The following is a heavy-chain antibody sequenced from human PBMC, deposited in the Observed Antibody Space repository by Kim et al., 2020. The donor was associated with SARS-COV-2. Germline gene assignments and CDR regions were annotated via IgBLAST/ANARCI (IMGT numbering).Heavy chain of an antibody. CDR3: AKEGVGATQFDY. J-gene: IGHJ4*02. V-gene: IGHV3-9*01. CDR1: GFTFGDYA. D-gene: IGHD1-26*01. Sequence: SLRLSCAASGFTFGDYAMHWVRQAPGKGLEWVSGISWHIGSIGYADSVKGRFTIPRDNAKNSLYLQMNSVRAEDPALYYCAKEGVGATQFDYWGQGTLVTVSS. CDR2: ISWHIGSI.